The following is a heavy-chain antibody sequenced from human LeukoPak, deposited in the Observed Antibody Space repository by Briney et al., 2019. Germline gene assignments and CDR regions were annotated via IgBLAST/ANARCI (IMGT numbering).Heavy chain of an antibody. CDR2: ISGSSSYI. D-gene: IGHD7-27*01. Sequence: GGSLRLSFAVSGFTFSSYSMNLVRQAPGKGLEWVSSISGSSSYIYYAASVKGRFTISRDNARNSLYLQMNSLSAEDTAVYYCARVPGDYWGQGTLVTVSS. V-gene: IGHV3-21*01. CDR3: ARVPGDY. CDR1: GFTFSSYS. J-gene: IGHJ4*02.